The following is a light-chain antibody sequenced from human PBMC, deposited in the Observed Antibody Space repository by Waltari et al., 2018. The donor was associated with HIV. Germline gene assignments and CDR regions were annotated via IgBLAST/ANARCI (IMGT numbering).Light chain of an antibody. CDR1: QGIATW. Sequence: DLQMTQFPSSVSASVGDRVTMTCRATQGIATWVAWYQQKPGKAPKLLIHGAYILQEGVPSRFSGSGSGTFFSLTINSLQPEDFATYYCQQTNSFPITFGQGTRLDSK. CDR2: GAY. J-gene: IGKJ5*01. V-gene: IGKV1D-12*01. CDR3: QQTNSFPIT.